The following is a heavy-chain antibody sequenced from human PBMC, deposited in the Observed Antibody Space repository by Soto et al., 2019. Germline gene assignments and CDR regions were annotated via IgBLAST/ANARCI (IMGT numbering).Heavy chain of an antibody. CDR3: ASGHDAYKVRY. V-gene: IGHV4-31*02. CDR2: IYYTGTT. Sequence: WTWIRQHPGKGLEWIGYIYYTGTTYYNPSLKSRPTISMDTSENHFSLELTSVTAADTPIYFCASGHDAYKVRYWGQGTLVTVSS. J-gene: IGHJ4*02. D-gene: IGHD1-1*01.